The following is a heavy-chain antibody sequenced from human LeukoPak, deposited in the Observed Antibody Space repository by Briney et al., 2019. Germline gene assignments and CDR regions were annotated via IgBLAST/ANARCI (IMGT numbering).Heavy chain of an antibody. CDR3: AKGGDILTGYLYYFDY. V-gene: IGHV3-9*01. D-gene: IGHD3-9*01. CDR2: ISWNSGSI. J-gene: IGHJ4*02. Sequence: GGSLRLSCAASGFTFDDYAMHRVRQAPGKGLEWVSGISWNSGSIGYADSVKGRFTISRDNAKNSLYLQMNSLRAEDTALYYCAKGGDILTGYLYYFDYWGQGTLVTVSS. CDR1: GFTFDDYA.